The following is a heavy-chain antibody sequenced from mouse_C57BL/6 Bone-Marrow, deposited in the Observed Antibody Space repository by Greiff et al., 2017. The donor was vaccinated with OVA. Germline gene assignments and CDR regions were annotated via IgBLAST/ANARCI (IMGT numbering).Heavy chain of an antibody. D-gene: IGHD1-1*01. V-gene: IGHV6-3*01. J-gene: IGHJ2*01. CDR1: GFTFSNYW. CDR3: TAPVVAGTYYFDY. CDR2: IRLKSDNYAT. Sequence: EVKVEESGGGLVQPGGSMKLSCVASGFTFSNYWMNWVRQSPEKGLEWVAQIRLKSDNYATHYAESVKGRFTISRDDSKSSVYLQMNNLRAEDTGIYYCTAPVVAGTYYFDYWGQGTTLTVSS.